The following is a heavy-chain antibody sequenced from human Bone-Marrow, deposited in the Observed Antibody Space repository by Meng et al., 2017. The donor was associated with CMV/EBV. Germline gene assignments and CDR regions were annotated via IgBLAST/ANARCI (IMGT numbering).Heavy chain of an antibody. CDR3: ARDVRWLSSWDAFDI. D-gene: IGHD6-13*01. V-gene: IGHV1-69*05. CDR2: IIPIFGTA. Sequence: SVKVSCKASGGTFSSYAFSWVRQAPGQGLEWMGGIIPIFGTANYAQKFQGRVTITTDESTSTAYMELRSLRSDDTAVYYCARDVRWLSSWDAFDIWGQGTMVTVSS. J-gene: IGHJ3*02. CDR1: GGTFSSYA.